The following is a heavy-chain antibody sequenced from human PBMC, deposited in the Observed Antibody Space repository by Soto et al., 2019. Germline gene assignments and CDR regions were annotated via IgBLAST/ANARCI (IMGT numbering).Heavy chain of an antibody. Sequence: PSETLSLTCTVSGGSISSDYWWTWVRQPPGKGLEWIAEMYHSGITNYNPSLKSRVTISVDKSKNQISLKLSSVTAADTAVYYCARVLSSGWSRFDYWGQGTLVTVSS. J-gene: IGHJ4*02. V-gene: IGHV4-4*02. CDR1: GGSISSDYW. CDR3: ARVLSSGWSRFDY. D-gene: IGHD6-19*01. CDR2: MYHSGIT.